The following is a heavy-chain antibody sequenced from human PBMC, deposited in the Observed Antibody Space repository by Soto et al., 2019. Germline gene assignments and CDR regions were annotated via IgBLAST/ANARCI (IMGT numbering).Heavy chain of an antibody. CDR3: ARHYDFWSGYYPFDY. Sequence: ETLPLTCTVSGGSISSSSYYWGWIRQPPGKGLEWIGSIYYSGSTYYNPSLKSRVTISVDTSKNQFSLKLSSVTAADTAVYYCARHYDFWSGYYPFDYWGQGTLVTVSS. CDR2: IYYSGST. V-gene: IGHV4-39*01. D-gene: IGHD3-3*01. J-gene: IGHJ4*02. CDR1: GGSISSSSYY.